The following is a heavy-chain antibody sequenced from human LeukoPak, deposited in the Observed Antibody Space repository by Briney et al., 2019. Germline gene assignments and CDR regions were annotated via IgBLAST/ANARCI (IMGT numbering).Heavy chain of an antibody. CDR3: ARGCNYAFRFDY. D-gene: IGHD1-7*01. Sequence: PGGSLRLSCAASGFTFSDYWMNWVRQAPGKGLEWVAYIKKDGGEKYYVDSVKGRFTISRDNAENLVYLKMNRQRAEDTAVYYSARGCNYAFRFDYWGQGTLVTVST. CDR1: GFTFSDYW. V-gene: IGHV3-7*01. CDR2: IKKDGGEK. J-gene: IGHJ4*02.